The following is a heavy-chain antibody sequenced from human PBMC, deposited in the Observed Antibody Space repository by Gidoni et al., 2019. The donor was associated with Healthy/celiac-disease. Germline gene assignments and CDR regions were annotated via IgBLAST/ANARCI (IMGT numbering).Heavy chain of an antibody. CDR3: ASGSYYYDSSGYSPSDY. D-gene: IGHD3-22*01. CDR1: GFTFSSYS. Sequence: EVQLVESGGGLVKPGGSLRLSCAASGFTFSSYSMNWVRQAPGKGLEWVSSISSSSRYIYYADSVKGRFTIARDNAKNSLYLQMNSLRAEDTAVYYCASGSYYYDSSGYSPSDYWGQGTLVTVSS. V-gene: IGHV3-21*01. J-gene: IGHJ4*02. CDR2: ISSSSRYI.